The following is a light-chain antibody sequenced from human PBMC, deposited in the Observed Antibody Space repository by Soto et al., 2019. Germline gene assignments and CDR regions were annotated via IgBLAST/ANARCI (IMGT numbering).Light chain of an antibody. CDR3: GTWDSSLSAGV. Sequence: QSVLTQPPSVSAAPGQTVTISCSGSSSNIGKNYVSWYQQLPGTAPKLLIDEHDKRPSGIPDRFSGSKTGTSATLGITGLQTGDEADYYCGTWDSSLSAGVFGTGTKVTVL. CDR2: EHD. J-gene: IGLJ1*01. CDR1: SSNIGKNY. V-gene: IGLV1-51*02.